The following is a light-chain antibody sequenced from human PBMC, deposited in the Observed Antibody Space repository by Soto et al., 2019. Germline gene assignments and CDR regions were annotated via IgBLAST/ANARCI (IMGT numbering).Light chain of an antibody. CDR3: SSYTSRSTVL. J-gene: IGLJ2*01. CDR1: SSDVGGYTY. V-gene: IGLV2-14*03. Sequence: QSALTQPASVSGSPGQSITVTCNGSSSDVGGYTYVSWYQQHPGKAPKLMIYDVNTRPSGVSNRFSGSKSGNTASLTISGLQAEDEADYYCSSYTSRSTVLFGGGTKLTVL. CDR2: DVN.